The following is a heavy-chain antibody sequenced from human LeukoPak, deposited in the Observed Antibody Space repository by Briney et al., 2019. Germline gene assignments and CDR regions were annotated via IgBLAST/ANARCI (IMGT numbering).Heavy chain of an antibody. D-gene: IGHD3-9*01. Sequence: SETLSLTCTVSGGSISSSSYYWGWIRQPPGKGLEWIGSIYYSGSTYYNPSLKSRVTISVDTSKNQFSLKLSSVTAADTAVYYCARGHYDRDNWFDPWGQGTLVTVSS. CDR2: IYYSGST. V-gene: IGHV4-39*07. CDR3: ARGHYDRDNWFDP. J-gene: IGHJ5*02. CDR1: GGSISSSSYY.